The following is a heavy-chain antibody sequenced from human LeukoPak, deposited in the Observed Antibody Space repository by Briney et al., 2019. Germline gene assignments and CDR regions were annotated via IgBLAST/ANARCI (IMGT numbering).Heavy chain of an antibody. CDR1: GYTLTKLS. J-gene: IGHJ4*02. CDR2: FHPEDGET. D-gene: IGHD6-13*01. V-gene: IGHV1-24*01. CDR3: ATLKLTFKRGYIAGFDY. Sequence: GASVKVSCKVSGYTLTKLSMHWVRQAPGKGLEWTGAFHPEDGETIYAQKFQGRVTMTEDTSTDTAYMELSSLRSQDTAVYYCATLKLTFKRGYIAGFDYWGQGTLVTVSS.